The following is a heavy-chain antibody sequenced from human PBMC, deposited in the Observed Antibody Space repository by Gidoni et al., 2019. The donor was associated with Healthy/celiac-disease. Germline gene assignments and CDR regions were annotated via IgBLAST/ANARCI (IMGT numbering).Heavy chain of an antibody. V-gene: IGHV4-4*07. CDR2: IYTSGST. D-gene: IGHD7-27*01. J-gene: IGHJ4*02. CDR3: ARTAPQLGTGTYYFDY. Sequence: QAQLQESGPGLVKPSETLSLTCTVSGGSIRSYYWSWIRQPAGKGLEWIGRIYTSGSTNYNPSLKSRVTMSVDTSKNQFSLKLSSVTAADTAVYYCARTAPQLGTGTYYFDYWGQGTLVTVSS. CDR1: GGSIRSYY.